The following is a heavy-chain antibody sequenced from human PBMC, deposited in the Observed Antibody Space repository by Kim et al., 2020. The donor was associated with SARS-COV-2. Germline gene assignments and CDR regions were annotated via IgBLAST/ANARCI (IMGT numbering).Heavy chain of an antibody. Sequence: GGSLRLSCAASGFTFSSYTMTWVRQAPGKGLEWVAHISGSGHQTFYADSVKGRFTVSRDNFQNTLNLQMSSLRAEDTAVYYCAKDKTLTTNSFWGAFDVWGQGTMLTGSS. V-gene: IGHV3-23*01. J-gene: IGHJ3*01. CDR2: ISGSGHQT. CDR3: AKDKTLTTNSFWGAFDV. D-gene: IGHD7-27*01. CDR1: GFTFSSYT.